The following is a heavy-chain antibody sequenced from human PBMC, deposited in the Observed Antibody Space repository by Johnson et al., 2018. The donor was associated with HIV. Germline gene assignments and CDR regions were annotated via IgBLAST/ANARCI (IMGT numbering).Heavy chain of an antibody. Sequence: VQLVESGGGLVQPGGSLRLSCAASGFTVSSNYMSCVRQAPGKGLEWVSVIYSGGSTYYADSVKGRFTISRDNSKNTLYLQMNSLRAEDTAVYYCAKERSFTADAFDIWGQGTMVTVSS. CDR3: AKERSFTADAFDI. CDR1: GFTVSSNY. J-gene: IGHJ3*02. CDR2: IYSGGST. V-gene: IGHV3-66*02. D-gene: IGHD3-10*01.